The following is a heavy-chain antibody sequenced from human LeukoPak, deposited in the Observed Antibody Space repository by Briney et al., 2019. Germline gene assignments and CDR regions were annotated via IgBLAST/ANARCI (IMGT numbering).Heavy chain of an antibody. CDR2: VIPILGIT. CDR3: ARDLWQQRPDI. J-gene: IGHJ3*02. V-gene: IGHV1-69*10. D-gene: IGHD6-25*01. CDR1: GRTFSSYA. Sequence: GASVKVSCKASGRTFSSYAMSWVQQAPGQGLEWMGRVIPILGITNYAQKFQGRVTIIADKSTSTTYMELSSLRSDDTAVYYCARDLWQQRPDIWGQGTKVTVSS.